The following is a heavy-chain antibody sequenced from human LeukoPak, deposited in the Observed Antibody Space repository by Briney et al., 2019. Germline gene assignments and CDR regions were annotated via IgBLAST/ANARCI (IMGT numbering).Heavy chain of an antibody. V-gene: IGHV3-66*01. CDR3: VRDSGMSSSWSFDY. CDR1: GFTVSSDY. J-gene: IGHJ4*02. Sequence: GGSLRLSCAASGFTVSSDYMNWVRQAPGKGLEWVSTIYGGGSTYYADSVKGRFTISRDNSENTLFLQMNNLRVEDTAVYYCVRDSGMSSSWSFDYWGQGTPVAVSS. D-gene: IGHD6-13*01. CDR2: IYGGGST.